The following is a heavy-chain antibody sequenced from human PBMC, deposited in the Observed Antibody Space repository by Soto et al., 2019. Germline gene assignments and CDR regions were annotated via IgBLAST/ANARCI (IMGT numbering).Heavy chain of an antibody. D-gene: IGHD1-1*01. CDR2: IDPSGGST. V-gene: IGHV1-46*03. CDR3: ARGRPYNRYGDDAFDI. J-gene: IGHJ3*02. Sequence: ASMKVSCKASGYTFTTYYIHWVRQAPGQGFEWMGIIDPSGGSTSYAQKFQGRVTMTRDTSTSTVYMELSRLRSEDTAVYYCARGRPYNRYGDDAFDIWGQGTMVTVSS. CDR1: GYTFTTYY.